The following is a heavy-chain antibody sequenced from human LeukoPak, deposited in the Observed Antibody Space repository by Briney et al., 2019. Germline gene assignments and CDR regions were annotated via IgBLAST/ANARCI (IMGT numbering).Heavy chain of an antibody. V-gene: IGHV4-59*01. CDR1: GGSISGYY. CDR2: IYYSGST. D-gene: IGHD6-19*01. CDR3: ARDSSGRVDY. J-gene: IGHJ4*02. Sequence: PSETLSLTCTVSGGSISGYYWSWIRQPPGKGLEWIGYIYYSGSTNYNPSLKSRVTISVDTSKNQFSLKLSSVTAADTAVYYCARDSSGRVDYWGQGTLVTVSS.